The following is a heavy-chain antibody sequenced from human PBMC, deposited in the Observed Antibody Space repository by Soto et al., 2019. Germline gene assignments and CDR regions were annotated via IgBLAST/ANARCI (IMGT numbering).Heavy chain of an antibody. D-gene: IGHD3-9*01. V-gene: IGHV3-30*18. CDR2: ISYDGSNK. CDR1: GFTFSSYG. Sequence: GGSLRLSCAASGFTFSSYGMHWVRQAPGKGLEWVAVISYDGSNKYYADSVKGRFTISRDNSKNTLYLQMNSLRAEDTAVYYCAKGRPRGLDWLLVDYWGQGTLVTVSS. CDR3: AKGRPRGLDWLLVDY. J-gene: IGHJ4*02.